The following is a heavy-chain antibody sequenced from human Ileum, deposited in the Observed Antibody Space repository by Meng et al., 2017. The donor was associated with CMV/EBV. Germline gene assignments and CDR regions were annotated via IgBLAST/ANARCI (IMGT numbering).Heavy chain of an antibody. CDR1: GGSIISNNW. CDR3: ARGYCRSSSCYRGGNFDS. J-gene: IGHJ4*02. CDR2: IYYSGSS. V-gene: IGHV4-4*02. D-gene: IGHD2-2*01. Sequence: SETLSLTCAVSGGSIISNNWWSWVRQPPGKGLEWIGEIYYSGSSKSNPPLKSRVTMSVDKSKNQFSLNVTSVTGADTAVYFCARGYCRSSSCYRGGNFDSWGQGTLVTVSS.